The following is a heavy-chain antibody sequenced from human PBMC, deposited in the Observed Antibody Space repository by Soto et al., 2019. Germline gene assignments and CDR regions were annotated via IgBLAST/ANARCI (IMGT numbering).Heavy chain of an antibody. Sequence: GGSLRLSCAASGCTFSSYAMSWVRQAPGKGLEWVSAISGSGGSTYYADPVKGRFTISRDNSKNTLYLQMNSLRAEDTAVYYWAKGGMTTVTTSHYYYYYYMDVWGKGTTVTVSS. D-gene: IGHD4-17*01. CDR3: AKGGMTTVTTSHYYYYYYMDV. J-gene: IGHJ6*03. CDR1: GCTFSSYA. V-gene: IGHV3-23*01. CDR2: ISGSGGST.